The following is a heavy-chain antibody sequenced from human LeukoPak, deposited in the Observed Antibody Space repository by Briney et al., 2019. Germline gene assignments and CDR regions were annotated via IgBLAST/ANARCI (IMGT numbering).Heavy chain of an antibody. CDR2: IKQDGSEK. CDR3: ARYRGYYYYGMDV. V-gene: IGHV3-7*03. J-gene: IGHJ6*02. Sequence: GGSLRLSCAASGFTFSSYWMSWVRQAPGKGLEWVANIKQDGSEKYYVDSVKGRFTISRDNAKNSLYLQMNSLRAEGTAVYYCARYRGYYYYGMDVWGQGTTVTVSS. D-gene: IGHD1-1*01. CDR1: GFTFSSYW.